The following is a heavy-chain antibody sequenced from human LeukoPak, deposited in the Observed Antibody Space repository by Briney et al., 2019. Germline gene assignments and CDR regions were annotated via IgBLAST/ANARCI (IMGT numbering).Heavy chain of an antibody. D-gene: IGHD1-26*01. CDR3: ATTRGVGAIQLDY. CDR2: IYTSGST. CDR1: SGSISSFY. J-gene: IGHJ4*02. Sequence: PSETLSLTCTASSGSISSFYWSWIRQPAGKGLEWIGRIYTSGSTNYNPSLKSRVTISVDTSKNQFSLKLSSVTAADTAVYYCATTRGVGAIQLDYWGQGTLVTVSS. V-gene: IGHV4-4*07.